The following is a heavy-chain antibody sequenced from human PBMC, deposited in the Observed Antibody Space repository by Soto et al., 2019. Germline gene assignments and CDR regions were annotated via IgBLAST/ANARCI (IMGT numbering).Heavy chain of an antibody. CDR3: ARTGGYSSSWYDYYYGMDV. D-gene: IGHD6-13*01. CDR1: GGSISSYY. J-gene: IGHJ6*02. V-gene: IGHV4-59*01. CDR2: IYYSGST. Sequence: PSETLSLTCTVSGGSISSYYWSWIRQPPGKGLEWIGYIYYSGSTNYHPSLKSRVTISVDTSKNQFSLKLSSVTAADTAVYYCARTGGYSSSWYDYYYGMDVWGQGTTVTVSS.